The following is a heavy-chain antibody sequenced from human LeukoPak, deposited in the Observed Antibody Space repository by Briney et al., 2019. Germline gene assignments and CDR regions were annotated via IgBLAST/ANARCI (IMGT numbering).Heavy chain of an antibody. CDR2: ISVYSGET. D-gene: IGHD6-13*01. J-gene: IGHJ5*02. V-gene: IGHV1-18*01. CDR3: ATDRGIAEADSFDP. CDR1: AYTYTNYG. Sequence: GASVKVSCKASAYTYTNYGISWVRQAPGQGLEWMGWISVYSGETNYAQKFQGRVTMTSDTSTSTAYMELRSLRSDDTAVYYCATDRGIAEADSFDPWGQGTLVTVSS.